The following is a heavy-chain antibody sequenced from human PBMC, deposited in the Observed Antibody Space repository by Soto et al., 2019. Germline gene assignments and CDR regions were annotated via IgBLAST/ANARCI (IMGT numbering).Heavy chain of an antibody. D-gene: IGHD1-26*01. V-gene: IGHV1-18*01. J-gene: IGHJ6*02. Sequence: GASVKVSCKASGYTFTSYGISWVRQAPGQGLEWMGWISAYNGDTNYAQKLQGRVTMTTDTSTSTAYMELRSLRSDDTAVYYCAGSLVGAEPSYYYYGMDVWGQGTTVTVSS. CDR2: ISAYNGDT. CDR1: GYTFTSYG. CDR3: AGSLVGAEPSYYYYGMDV.